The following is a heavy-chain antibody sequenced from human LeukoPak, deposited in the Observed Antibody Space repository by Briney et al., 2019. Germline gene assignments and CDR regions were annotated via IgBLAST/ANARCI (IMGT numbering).Heavy chain of an antibody. J-gene: IGHJ6*03. CDR3: ARGRLLSSTWYITVFSFFYMDF. D-gene: IGHD3-16*02. CDR2: VDHTGST. Sequence: PAETLSLTCTVSDDSITMYYWTWLRQPPGKGLEWIGYVDHTGSTKFNPSLNGRVSISRDTSNHFFSLRLRSVTAADTAVYFWARGRLLSSTWYITVFSFFYMDFWGKGTTVTVSS. CDR1: DDSITMYY. V-gene: IGHV4-59*13.